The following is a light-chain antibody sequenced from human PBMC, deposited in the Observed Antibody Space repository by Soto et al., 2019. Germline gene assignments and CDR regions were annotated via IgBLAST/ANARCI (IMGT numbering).Light chain of an antibody. J-gene: IGLJ2*01. CDR3: SSYTIVSTLV. V-gene: IGLV2-14*01. CDR2: EVS. Sequence: QSALTQPASVSGSPGNSITISCTGTSSDVGGYNYVSWYQQHPGKAPKLMIYEVSNRPSGVSNRFSGSKSGNTASLTISGLQAEDEADYYCSSYTIVSTLVFGGGTKLTVL. CDR1: SSDVGGYNY.